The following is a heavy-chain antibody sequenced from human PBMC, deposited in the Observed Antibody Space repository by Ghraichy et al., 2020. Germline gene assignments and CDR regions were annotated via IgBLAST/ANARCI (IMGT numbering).Heavy chain of an antibody. CDR1: GYTFTSSG. D-gene: IGHD4-17*01. Sequence: ASVKVSCKAAGYTFTSSGISWVRQAPGQGLQWMGWISAYNGNTNYAQKLQGRVTMTTDTSTSTAYMELRSLRSDDTAVYYCARGGMTTVMSYYYGMDVWGQGTTVTVSS. CDR2: ISAYNGNT. V-gene: IGHV1-18*04. J-gene: IGHJ6*02. CDR3: ARGGMTTVMSYYYGMDV.